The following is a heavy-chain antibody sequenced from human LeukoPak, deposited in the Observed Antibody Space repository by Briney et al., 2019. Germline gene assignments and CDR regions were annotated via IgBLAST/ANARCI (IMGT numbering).Heavy chain of an antibody. Sequence: SETLSLTCTVSGGSMNTYYWTWIRQPPGKGLEWIGYVDHTGSTKFNPSLNGRVSISRDTSNNFFSLRLRSVTAADTAVYFCARGRVSSSTWYSTYYYFFYMDFWGKGTTVTVSS. CDR2: VDHTGST. J-gene: IGHJ6*03. CDR1: GGSMNTYY. D-gene: IGHD4-11*01. CDR3: ARGRVSSSTWYSTYYYFFYMDF. V-gene: IGHV4-59*01.